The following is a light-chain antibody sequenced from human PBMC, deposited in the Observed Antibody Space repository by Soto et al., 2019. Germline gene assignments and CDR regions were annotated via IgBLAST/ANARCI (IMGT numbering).Light chain of an antibody. Sequence: QSALTQPASVSGSPGQSITISCTGTSSDVGSYNLVSWYQQHPGKAPKLMIYEVSKRPSGVSNRFSGSKSGNTASLTISGLQAEDEADYYCCSYAGIRTLGYVFGTGTKVTVL. CDR3: CSYAGIRTLGYV. CDR1: SSDVGSYNL. CDR2: EVS. V-gene: IGLV2-23*02. J-gene: IGLJ1*01.